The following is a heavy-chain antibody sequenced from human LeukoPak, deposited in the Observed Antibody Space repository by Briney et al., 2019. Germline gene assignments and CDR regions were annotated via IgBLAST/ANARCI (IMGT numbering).Heavy chain of an antibody. D-gene: IGHD1-14*01. CDR1: GFTFSSYG. Sequence: GGSLRLSCAASGFTFSSYGMHWVRQAPGKGLGWVAFIRYDGSNKYYADSVKGRFTISRDNSKNTLYLQMNSLRAEDTAVYYCARGTNLYFDYWGQGTLVTVSS. CDR2: IRYDGSNK. V-gene: IGHV3-30*02. J-gene: IGHJ4*02. CDR3: ARGTNLYFDY.